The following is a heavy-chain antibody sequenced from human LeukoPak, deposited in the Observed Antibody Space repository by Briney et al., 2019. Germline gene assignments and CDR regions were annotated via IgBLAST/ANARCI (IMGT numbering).Heavy chain of an antibody. CDR2: IIPIFGTA. V-gene: IGHV1-69*13. Sequence: SVKVSCKASGGTFSSYAISWVRQAPGQGLEWMGGIIPIFGTANYAQKFQGRVTITADESTSTAYMELSSLRSEDTAVYYCARGYCSGGSCPNYFDYWGQGTLVTVSS. D-gene: IGHD2-15*01. CDR3: ARGYCSGGSCPNYFDY. J-gene: IGHJ4*02. CDR1: GGTFSSYA.